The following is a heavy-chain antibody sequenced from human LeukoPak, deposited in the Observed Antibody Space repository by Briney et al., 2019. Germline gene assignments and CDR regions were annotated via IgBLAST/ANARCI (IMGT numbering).Heavy chain of an antibody. CDR2: ISGSGGST. CDR1: GFTFSSYA. D-gene: IGHD3-10*01. CDR3: ASHPQVRGVIITPPLDY. Sequence: PGGSLRLSCAASGFTFSSYAMSWVRQAPGKGLEWVSAISGSGGSTYYADSVKGRFTISRDNSKNTLYLQMNSLRAEDTAVYYCASHPQVRGVIITPPLDYWGQGTLVTVSS. J-gene: IGHJ4*02. V-gene: IGHV3-23*01.